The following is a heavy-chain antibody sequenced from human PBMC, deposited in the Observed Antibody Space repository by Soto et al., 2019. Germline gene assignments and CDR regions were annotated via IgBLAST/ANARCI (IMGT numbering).Heavy chain of an antibody. V-gene: IGHV4-59*01. CDR3: ARGRGTHKF. D-gene: IGHD3-16*01. J-gene: IGHJ4*02. CDR1: GVTLSGYY. Sequence: SETLSLTCSVSGVTLSGYYLSWIRQAPGKTLEWIGCFYFNGTTNYNPSLKSRVTISLDMSKNQFSLKLRSVTATDTAVYHCARGRGTHKFWGRGALVTVYS. CDR2: FYFNGTT.